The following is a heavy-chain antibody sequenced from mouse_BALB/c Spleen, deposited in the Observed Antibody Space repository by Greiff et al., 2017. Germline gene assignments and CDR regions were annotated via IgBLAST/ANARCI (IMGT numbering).Heavy chain of an antibody. Sequence: QVQLQQSGAELVRPGTSVKVSCKASGYAFTNYLIEWVKQRPGQGLEWIGVINPGSGGTNYNEKFKGKATLTVDTSSSTAYVDLSSLTSEDSAVYYCARGGIYYGSSYYFDDWGQGTTLTGSS. CDR1: GYAFTNYL. J-gene: IGHJ2*01. CDR2: INPGSGGT. V-gene: IGHV1-54*01. D-gene: IGHD1-1*01. CDR3: ARGGIYYGSSYYFDD.